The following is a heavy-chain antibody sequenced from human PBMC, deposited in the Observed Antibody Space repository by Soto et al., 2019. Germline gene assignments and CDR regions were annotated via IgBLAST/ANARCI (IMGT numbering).Heavy chain of an antibody. D-gene: IGHD3-22*01. CDR2: ISAYNGNT. J-gene: IGHJ1*01. CDR3: ARDGYYYDSSGYIDPLQH. V-gene: IGHV1-18*04. Sequence: QVQLVQSGAEVKKPGASVKVSCKASGYTFTSYGISWVRQAPGQGLEWMGWISAYNGNTNYAQKLQGRVTMTTDTSTSTSYMELRSLRSDDTAVYYCARDGYYYDSSGYIDPLQHWGQGTLVTVSS. CDR1: GYTFTSYG.